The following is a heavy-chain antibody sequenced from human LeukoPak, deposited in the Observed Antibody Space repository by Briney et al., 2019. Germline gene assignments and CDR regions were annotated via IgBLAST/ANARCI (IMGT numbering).Heavy chain of an antibody. V-gene: IGHV5-51*01. D-gene: IGHD3-3*01. CDR2: IYPGDSDT. J-gene: IGHJ4*02. CDR1: GYSFTTYW. Sequence: GESLKISCKGSGYSFTTYWIGWVRQMPGKGLEWMGIIYPGDSDTRYSPSFQGQVTISAVKSISTAYLQWSSLKASDTAMYYCARLHYDFWSGYSFGGYFDYWGQGTLVTVSS. CDR3: ARLHYDFWSGYSFGGYFDY.